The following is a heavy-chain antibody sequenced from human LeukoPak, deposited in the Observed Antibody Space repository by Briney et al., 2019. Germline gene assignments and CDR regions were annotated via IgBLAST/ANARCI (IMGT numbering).Heavy chain of an antibody. J-gene: IGHJ4*02. CDR1: GYSFTSYW. Sequence: KPGESLKISCKGSGYSFTSYWIGWVRQMPGKGLEWMGIIYPGDSDTRYSPSFQGQVTISADKSISTAYLQWSSLKASDTAMYYCARLGGSGWEQLSKRYFDYWGQGTLVTVSS. V-gene: IGHV5-51*01. D-gene: IGHD6-19*01. CDR2: IYPGDSDT. CDR3: ARLGGSGWEQLSKRYFDY.